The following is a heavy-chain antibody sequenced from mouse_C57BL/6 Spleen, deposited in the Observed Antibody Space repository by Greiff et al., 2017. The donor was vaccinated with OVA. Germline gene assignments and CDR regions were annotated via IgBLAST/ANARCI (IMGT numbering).Heavy chain of an antibody. CDR2: IDPEDGDT. V-gene: IGHV14-1*01. J-gene: IGHJ2*01. CDR3: TTVTTVVARGYYFDY. Sequence: VQLKQSGAELVRPGASVKLSCTASGFNIKDYYMHWVKQRPEQGLEWIGRIDPEDGDTEYAPKFQGKATMTADTSSNTAYMQLSSLTSEDTAVYYWTTVTTVVARGYYFDYWGQGTTLTVSS. CDR1: GFNIKDYY. D-gene: IGHD1-1*01.